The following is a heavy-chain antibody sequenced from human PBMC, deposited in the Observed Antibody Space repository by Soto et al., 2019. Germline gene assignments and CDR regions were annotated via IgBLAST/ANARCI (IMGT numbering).Heavy chain of an antibody. CDR3: AKGGRRSSWYYFDY. D-gene: IGHD6-13*01. V-gene: IGHV3-9*01. J-gene: IGHJ4*02. Sequence: GGSLRLSCAASGFTFDDYAMHWVRQAPGKGLEWVSGISWNSGSIGYADSVKGRFTISRDNAKNSLYLQMNSLRAEDTALYYCAKGGRRSSWYYFDYWGQGTLVTVSS. CDR2: ISWNSGSI. CDR1: GFTFDDYA.